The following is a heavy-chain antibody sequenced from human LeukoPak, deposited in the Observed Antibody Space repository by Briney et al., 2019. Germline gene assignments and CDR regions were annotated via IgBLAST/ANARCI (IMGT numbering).Heavy chain of an antibody. CDR2: ISSSGGTI. V-gene: IGHV3-48*03. CDR1: GFSFSTYY. J-gene: IGHJ3*02. D-gene: IGHD1/OR15-1a*01. CDR3: ARGQTGTLDAFDI. Sequence: GGSLRLSCAASGFSFSTYYVNWVRQAPGKGLEWVSYISSSGGTIFYADSVKGRFTISRDNAKNSLYLQMNSLRAEDTAVYYCARGQTGTLDAFDIWGQGTMVTVSS.